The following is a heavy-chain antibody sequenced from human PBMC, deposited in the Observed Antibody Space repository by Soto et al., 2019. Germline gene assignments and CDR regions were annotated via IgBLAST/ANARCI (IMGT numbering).Heavy chain of an antibody. J-gene: IGHJ5*02. V-gene: IGHV3-21*01. CDR3: ARVIGYCSSTSCYYIDP. CDR1: GFTFSSYS. Sequence: PGGSLRLSXAASGFTFSSYSMNWVRQAPGKGLEWVSSISSSSSYIYYADSVKGRFTISRDNAKNSLYLQMNSLRAEDTAVYYCARVIGYCSSTSCYYIDPWSQGTLVTVSS. D-gene: IGHD2-2*01. CDR2: ISSSSSYI.